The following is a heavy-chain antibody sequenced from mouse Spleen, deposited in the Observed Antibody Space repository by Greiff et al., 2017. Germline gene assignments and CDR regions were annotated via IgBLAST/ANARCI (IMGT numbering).Heavy chain of an antibody. CDR3: AQTARGGGCAY. V-gene: IGHV1-50*01. CDR1: GYTFTSYW. Sequence: QVQLKQPGAELVKPGASVKLSCKASGYTFTSYWMQWVKQRPGQGLEWIGEIDPSDSYTNYNQKFKGKATLTVDTSSSTAYMQLSSLTSEDSAVSYCAQTARGGGCAYWGQGTLFTVSA. CDR2: IDPSDSYT. J-gene: IGHJ3*01. D-gene: IGHD3-2*01.